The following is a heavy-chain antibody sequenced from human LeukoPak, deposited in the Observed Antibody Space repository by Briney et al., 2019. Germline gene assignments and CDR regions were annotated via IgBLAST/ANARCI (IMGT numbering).Heavy chain of an antibody. D-gene: IGHD4-23*01. CDR2: TYSSGST. CDR3: ARGGGSRWPFDY. Sequence: SSETLSLTCTVSVVSISSGDYYWSWIRQPAGKGLEWIGRTYSSGSTSYNPSLKSRVTISVDTSKDQFSLNLSSVTAADTAVYYCARGGGSRWPFDYWGQGTLVTVSS. V-gene: IGHV4-61*02. CDR1: VVSISSGDYY. J-gene: IGHJ4*02.